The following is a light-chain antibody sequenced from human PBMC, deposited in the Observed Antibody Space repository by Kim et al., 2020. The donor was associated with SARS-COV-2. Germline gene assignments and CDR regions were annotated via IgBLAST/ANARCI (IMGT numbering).Light chain of an antibody. J-gene: IGKJ1*01. CDR2: DAS. CDR3: QQYKRSRGT. CDR1: QSFSRW. Sequence: AVVRDCFHITYRASQSFSRWLAVYQQKPGRAPKHLIYDASCLQSGVPSRFSGSGSGIEFTLTISSLQPDDFATYYCQQYKRSRGTFGQGTKVEIK. V-gene: IGKV1-5*01.